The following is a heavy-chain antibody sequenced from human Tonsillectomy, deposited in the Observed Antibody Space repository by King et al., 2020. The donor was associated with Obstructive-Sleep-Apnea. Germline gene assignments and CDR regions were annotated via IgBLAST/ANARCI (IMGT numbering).Heavy chain of an antibody. CDR2: IYSSGST. CDR3: ATRLPDTTWHAYFDY. Sequence: QLQESGPGLVKPSETLSLTCTVSGGSISSYYWSWIRQPPGKELELIGYIYSSGSTNYNPSLKSRVTMSLDTSKNQFSLKMSSVTAADTAVYYCATRLPDTTWHAYFDYWGQGAPVTVSS. D-gene: IGHD5-12*01. V-gene: IGHV4-4*09. J-gene: IGHJ4*02. CDR1: GGSISSYY.